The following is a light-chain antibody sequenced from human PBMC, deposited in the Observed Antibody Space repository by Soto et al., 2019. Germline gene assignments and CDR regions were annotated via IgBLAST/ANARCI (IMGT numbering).Light chain of an antibody. Sequence: EIVLTQSPGTLSLSPGERATLSCRASQSVFNNHIGWYQQKPGQAPRRLIFGASFRATGIPDRFSGSGSGTDFTLTISSLEPEDFAVYYCQQRSNWWTFGQGTKVEIK. CDR3: QQRSNWWT. V-gene: IGKV3D-20*02. J-gene: IGKJ1*01. CDR1: QSVFNNH. CDR2: GAS.